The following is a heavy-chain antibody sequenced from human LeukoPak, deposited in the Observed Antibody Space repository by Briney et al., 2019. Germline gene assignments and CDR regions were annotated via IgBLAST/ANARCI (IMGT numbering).Heavy chain of an antibody. D-gene: IGHD3-10*01. CDR3: ARINTLLWFGELKYNWFDP. CDR1: GGSISSSSYY. CDR2: IYYSGST. Sequence: SETLSLTSTVSGGSISSSSYYWGRIRQPPGKGLEWIGSIYYSGSTYYNPSLKSRVTISVDTSKNQFSLKLSSVTAADTAVYYCARINTLLWFGELKYNWFDPWGQGTLVTVSS. V-gene: IGHV4-39*01. J-gene: IGHJ5*02.